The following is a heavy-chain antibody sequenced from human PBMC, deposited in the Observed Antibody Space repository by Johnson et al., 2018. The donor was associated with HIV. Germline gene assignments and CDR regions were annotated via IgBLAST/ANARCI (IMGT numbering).Heavy chain of an antibody. Sequence: VQLVESGGGLVQPGGSLRLSCAASGFTFSSYWMHWVRQAPGKGLVWVSRINSDGSSTSYADSVKGRFTISRDNAKNTLYLQMNSLRAEDTAVYYCARAIFNYDSSGYPASDAFDIWGQGTMVTVSS. J-gene: IGHJ3*02. V-gene: IGHV3-74*02. CDR3: ARAIFNYDSSGYPASDAFDI. CDR1: GFTFSSYW. CDR2: INSDGSST. D-gene: IGHD3-22*01.